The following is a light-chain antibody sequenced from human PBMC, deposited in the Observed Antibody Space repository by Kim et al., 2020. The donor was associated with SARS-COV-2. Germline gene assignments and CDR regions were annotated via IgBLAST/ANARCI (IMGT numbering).Light chain of an antibody. Sequence: EIVLMQSPGTLSLSPGERATLSCRASPSVSSKYLAWYQQKPGQAPRLLIYGASSRATGIPDRFSGSGSGTDFTLTISRLEPEDFAVYYCQQDGSSPWTFGQGTKVDIK. CDR3: QQDGSSPWT. CDR1: PSVSSKY. J-gene: IGKJ1*01. V-gene: IGKV3-20*01. CDR2: GAS.